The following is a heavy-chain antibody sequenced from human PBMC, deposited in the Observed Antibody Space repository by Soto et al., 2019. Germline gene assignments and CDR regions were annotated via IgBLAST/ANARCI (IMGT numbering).Heavy chain of an antibody. V-gene: IGHV3-9*01. D-gene: IGHD1-26*01. CDR3: AKGSIVGATSG. Sequence: EVQLVESGGGLVQPGRSLRLSCAASGFTFDDYAMHWVRQAPGKGLEWVSGISWNSGSIGYADAVKGRFTISRDNAENSLYLQMNSLRAEDTALYYCAKGSIVGATSGWGQGTLVTVSS. CDR2: ISWNSGSI. CDR1: GFTFDDYA. J-gene: IGHJ4*02.